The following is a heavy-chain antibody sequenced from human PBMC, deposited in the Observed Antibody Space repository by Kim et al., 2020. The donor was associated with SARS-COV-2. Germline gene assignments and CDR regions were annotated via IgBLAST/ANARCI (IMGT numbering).Heavy chain of an antibody. J-gene: IGHJ4*02. D-gene: IGHD2-2*03. CDR1: GFTFTGHA. V-gene: IGHV3-23*01. CDR2: IDGSGGTT. CDR3: AKGGSGWIWDY. Sequence: GGSLRLSCTTSGFTFTGHAMSWVRQAPGKGLEWVSSIDGSGGTTYYVDSVKGRFSISRDDSKNTLYLHMSTLRAEDTAIYYCAKGGSGWIWDYLGQGTLV.